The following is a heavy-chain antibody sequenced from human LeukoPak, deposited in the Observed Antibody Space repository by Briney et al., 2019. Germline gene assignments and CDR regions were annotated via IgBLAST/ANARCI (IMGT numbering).Heavy chain of an antibody. D-gene: IGHD4-17*01. CDR3: ARSLDGDYVGGVGY. CDR2: IYYSGST. J-gene: IGHJ4*02. Sequence: SETLSLTCTVSGGSISSGDYYWSWIRQPPGKGLEWIGYIYYSGSTYYNPSLKSRVTISVDTSKNQFSLKLSSVTAADTAVYYCARSLDGDYVGGVGYWGQGTLVTVSS. CDR1: GGSISSGDYY. V-gene: IGHV4-30-4*02.